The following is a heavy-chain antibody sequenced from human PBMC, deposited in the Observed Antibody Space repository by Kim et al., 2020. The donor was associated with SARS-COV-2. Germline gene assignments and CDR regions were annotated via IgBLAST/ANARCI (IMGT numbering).Heavy chain of an antibody. CDR2: INSDGSST. CDR3: ARGGEEVGATSDGMDV. D-gene: IGHD1-26*01. V-gene: IGHV3-74*01. Sequence: GGSLRLSCAASGFTFSSYWMHWVRQAPGKGLVWVSRINSDGSSTSYADSVKGRFTISRDNAKNTLYLQMNSLRAEDTAVYYCARGGEEVGATSDGMDVWGQGTTVTVSS. CDR1: GFTFSSYW. J-gene: IGHJ6*02.